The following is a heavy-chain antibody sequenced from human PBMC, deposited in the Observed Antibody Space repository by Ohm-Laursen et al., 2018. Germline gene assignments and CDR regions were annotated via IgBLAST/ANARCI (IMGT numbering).Heavy chain of an antibody. V-gene: IGHV4-59*11. Sequence: SETLSLTCTVSGASISSHYWSWIRQPPGKGLEWIGYIYYSGRTNYNPSLKSRVTISADMSKNQLSLKLSSVTAADTAVYYCARGFSGWWGRIDYWGQGILVTVSS. D-gene: IGHD6-19*01. CDR2: IYYSGRT. CDR1: GASISSHY. J-gene: IGHJ4*02. CDR3: ARGFSGWWGRIDY.